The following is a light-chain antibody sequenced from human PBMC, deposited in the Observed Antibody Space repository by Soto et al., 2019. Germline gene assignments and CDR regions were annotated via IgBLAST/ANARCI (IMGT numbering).Light chain of an antibody. CDR3: QQYSSSAT. J-gene: IGKJ1*01. CDR1: QNISPW. V-gene: IGKV1-5*01. CDR2: GAS. Sequence: IQVTESPAAMSASLADRVTITFRASQNISPWLAWYQQKPGKAPKLLIYGASSLEGGVPSRFSGSGSGTDFTLTFSRLQPDDFATYYFQQYSSSATFGQGTKVDI.